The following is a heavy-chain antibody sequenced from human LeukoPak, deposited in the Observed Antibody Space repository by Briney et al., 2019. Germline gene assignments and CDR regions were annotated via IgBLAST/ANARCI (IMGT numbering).Heavy chain of an antibody. CDR1: GYTFTGYY. D-gene: IGHD6-13*01. CDR3: ARSSIIAAAGPYCFDY. J-gene: IGHJ4*02. CDR2: INPNSGGT. V-gene: IGHV1-2*02. Sequence: ASVKVSCKASGYTFTGYYMHWVRQAPGQGLEWMGWINPNSGGTNYAQKFQGRVTMTRDTSISTAYMELSRLRSDDTAVYYCARSSIIAAAGPYCFDYWGQGTLVTVSS.